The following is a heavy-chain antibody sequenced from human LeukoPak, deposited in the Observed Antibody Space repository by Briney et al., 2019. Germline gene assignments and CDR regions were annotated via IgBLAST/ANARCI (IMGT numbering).Heavy chain of an antibody. CDR2: INPNSGGT. CDR3: ARDGSWPPVEYYYYYYYMDV. V-gene: IGHV1-2*02. J-gene: IGHJ6*03. D-gene: IGHD6-13*01. Sequence: ASVKVSCKASGYTFTGYYMHWVRQAPGQGLEWMGWINPNSGGTNYAQKFQGRVTMTRDTSISTAYMELSRLRSDDTAVYYCARDGSWPPVEYYYYYYYMDVWGKGTTVTVSS. CDR1: GYTFTGYY.